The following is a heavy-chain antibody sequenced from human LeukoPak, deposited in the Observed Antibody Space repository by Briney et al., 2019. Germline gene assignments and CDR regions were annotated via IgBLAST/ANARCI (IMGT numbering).Heavy chain of an antibody. J-gene: IGHJ6*03. V-gene: IGHV3-21*01. CDR3: ARESSTYYDILTGYYKSYYYYYMDV. Sequence: GGSLRLSCAASGFTFSSYSMNWVRQAPGKGLEWVSPISSSSYIYYADSVKGRFTISRDNAKNSLYLQMNSLRAEDTAVYYCARESSTYYDILTGYYKSYYYYYMDVWGKGTTVTISS. CDR2: ISSSSYI. CDR1: GFTFSSYS. D-gene: IGHD3-9*01.